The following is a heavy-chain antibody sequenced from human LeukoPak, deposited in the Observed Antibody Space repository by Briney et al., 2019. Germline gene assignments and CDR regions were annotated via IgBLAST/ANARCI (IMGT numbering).Heavy chain of an antibody. CDR1: GGSISSYY. Sequence: SETLSLTCTVSGGSISSYYWSWIRQPPGKGLEWIAYISDIGSINYNPSLKSRVTISLDTSKNQFSLKLSSVTAADTAVYYCARAFPFNYYDTWAFDYWGQGTLVTVSS. CDR3: ARAFPFNYYDTWAFDY. V-gene: IGHV4-59*01. D-gene: IGHD3-22*01. CDR2: ISDIGSI. J-gene: IGHJ4*02.